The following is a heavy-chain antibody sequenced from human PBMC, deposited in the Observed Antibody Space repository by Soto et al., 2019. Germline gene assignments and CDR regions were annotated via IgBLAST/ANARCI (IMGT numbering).Heavy chain of an antibody. Sequence: KTSETLSLTCTVSNGSFTNFYWSWIRQPPGKGLEWIGYIYHNGNTNYNPSLKSRVTMSVDTSKNQFSLNLTSVTAADTAVYYCARALRGDYWGQGILVTVSS. CDR3: ARALRGDY. D-gene: IGHD3-10*01. CDR2: IYHNGNT. V-gene: IGHV4-59*01. J-gene: IGHJ4*02. CDR1: NGSFTNFY.